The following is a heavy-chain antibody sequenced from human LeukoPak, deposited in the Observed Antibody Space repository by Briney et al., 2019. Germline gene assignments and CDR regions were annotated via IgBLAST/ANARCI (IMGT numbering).Heavy chain of an antibody. Sequence: SETLSLTCTVSGGSISSSSYYWGWIRQPPGKGLEWIGEINHSGSTNYNPSLKSRVTISVDTSKNQFSLKLSSVTAADTAVYYCARPRYYYDSSGYGYWGQGTLVTVSS. D-gene: IGHD3-22*01. CDR2: INHSGST. CDR1: GGSISSSSYY. CDR3: ARPRYYYDSSGYGY. J-gene: IGHJ4*02. V-gene: IGHV4-39*07.